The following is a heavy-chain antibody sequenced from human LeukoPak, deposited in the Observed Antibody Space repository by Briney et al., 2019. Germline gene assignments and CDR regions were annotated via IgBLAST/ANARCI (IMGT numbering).Heavy chain of an antibody. J-gene: IGHJ4*02. CDR3: ARDPTIAAAGGGGY. D-gene: IGHD6-13*01. CDR2: ISSSSGTI. V-gene: IGHV3-48*04. CDR1: GFTFSSYN. Sequence: GGSLRLSCAASGFTFSSYNLNWVRQAPRKGLEWVSYISSSSGTIYYADSVKGRFTISRDNAKNSLYLQMNSLRAEDTAVYYCARDPTIAAAGGGGYWGQGTLVTVSS.